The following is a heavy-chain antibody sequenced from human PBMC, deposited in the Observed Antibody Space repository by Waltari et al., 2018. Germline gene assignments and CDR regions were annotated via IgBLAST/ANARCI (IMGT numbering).Heavy chain of an antibody. Sequence: EVQLVESGGGLVQPGGSLRLSCAASGFTFSSYWMSWVRQAPGKGLEWVANIKQDGSEKYYVDSVKGRFTISRDNAKNSLYLQMNSLRAEDTAVYYCARLRVVPAARQYFQHWGQGTLVTVSS. D-gene: IGHD2-2*01. CDR2: IKQDGSEK. CDR3: ARLRVVPAARQYFQH. J-gene: IGHJ1*01. V-gene: IGHV3-7*01. CDR1: GFTFSSYW.